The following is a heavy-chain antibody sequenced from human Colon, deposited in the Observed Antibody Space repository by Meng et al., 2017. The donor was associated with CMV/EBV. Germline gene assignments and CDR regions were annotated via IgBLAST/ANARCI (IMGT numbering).Heavy chain of an antibody. D-gene: IGHD6-13*01. CDR3: GRVWYSRTWGNWLDT. CDR2: INNKIGNA. J-gene: IGHJ5*02. Sequence: QVQLVQSGSELKKPGASAKVSGKASGYTFTDYAMTWVRQAPGQGLEWMGWINNKIGNATYAQDFRGRFVFYLDTSVTTADREISSLKAEETDVYYCGRVWYSRTWGNWLDTWGQGTLVTVSS. CDR1: GYTFTDYA. V-gene: IGHV7-4-1*02.